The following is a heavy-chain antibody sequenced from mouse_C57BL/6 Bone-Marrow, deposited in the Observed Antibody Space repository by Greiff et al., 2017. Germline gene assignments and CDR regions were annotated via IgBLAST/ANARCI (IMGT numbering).Heavy chain of an antibody. CDR3: ALYYDYFYNAMDY. CDR2: IHPNSGST. J-gene: IGHJ4*01. CDR1: GYTFTSYW. Sequence: QVQLQQPGAELVKPGASVKLSCKASGYTFTSYWMHWVKQRPGQGLEWIGMIHPNSGSTNYNEKFKSKATLTVDKSSSTAYMQLSSLTSEDSAVYYCALYYDYFYNAMDYWGQGTSGTVSS. D-gene: IGHD2-4*01. V-gene: IGHV1-64*01.